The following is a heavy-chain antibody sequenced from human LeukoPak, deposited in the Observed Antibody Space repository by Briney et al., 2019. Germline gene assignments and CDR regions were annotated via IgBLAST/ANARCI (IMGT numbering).Heavy chain of an antibody. CDR1: GGSFSGYY. CDR3: ARVSSAGIWDY. V-gene: IGHV4-4*07. CDR2: IYTSGGT. D-gene: IGHD6-19*01. Sequence: PSETLSLTCTVSGGSFSGYYWSWIRQPAGKGLEWIGRIYTSGGTNYNPSLKSRVTMSVDTSKNQFSLKLSSVTAADTAVYYCARVSSAGIWDYWGQGTLVTVSS. J-gene: IGHJ4*02.